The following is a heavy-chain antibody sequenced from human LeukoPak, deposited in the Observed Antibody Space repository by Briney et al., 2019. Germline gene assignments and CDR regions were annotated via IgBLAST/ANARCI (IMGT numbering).Heavy chain of an antibody. CDR3: ARDSSSGWFASRVDV. CDR1: GFTFSSYW. D-gene: IGHD6-19*01. V-gene: IGHV3-7*01. CDR2: IKQDGSEK. J-gene: IGHJ6*04. Sequence: QPGGSLRLSCAASGFTFSSYWMSWVRQAPGKGLEWVANIKQDGSEKYYVDSVKGRFTISRDNDKNTLYLQMNSLRAEDTAVYYCARDSSSGWFASRVDVWGKGTTVTVSS.